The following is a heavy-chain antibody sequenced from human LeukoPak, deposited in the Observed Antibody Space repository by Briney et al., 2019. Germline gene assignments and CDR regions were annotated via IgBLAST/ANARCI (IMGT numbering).Heavy chain of an antibody. CDR3: ARGYSYGCLDY. CDR2: ISSSGSTI. V-gene: IGHV3-48*03. D-gene: IGHD5-18*01. J-gene: IGHJ4*02. Sequence: GGSLRLSCAASGFTFSSYEMNWVRQAPGEGLEWVSYISSSGSTIYYADSVKGRFTISRDNAKNSLYLQMNSLRAEDTAVYYCARGYSYGCLDYWGQGTLVTVSS. CDR1: GFTFSSYE.